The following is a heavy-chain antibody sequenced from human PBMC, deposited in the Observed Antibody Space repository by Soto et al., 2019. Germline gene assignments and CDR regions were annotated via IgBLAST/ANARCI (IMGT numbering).Heavy chain of an antibody. CDR2: IWYAGSNK. J-gene: IGHJ4*02. CDR1: GFTFSSYG. CDR3: ARGGDVVVLAATFDY. V-gene: IGHV3-33*01. D-gene: IGHD2-15*01. Sequence: QVQLVESGGGVVQPGRSLRLSCAASGFTFSSYGMHWVRQAPGQGLEWVAVIWYAGSNKYYADSVKGRFTISRDNSKNTLYLQRNSLRDEDTAVYYCARGGDVVVLAATFDYWGQGTLVTVSS.